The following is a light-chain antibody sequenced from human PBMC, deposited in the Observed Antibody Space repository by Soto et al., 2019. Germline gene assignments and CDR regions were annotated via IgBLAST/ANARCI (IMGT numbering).Light chain of an antibody. CDR3: QEYGSSPWT. CDR1: QSVSSY. CDR2: DAS. J-gene: IGKJ1*01. Sequence: EIVATQSPATLSLSPGERATLSCRASQSVSSYLAWYQQKPGQAPRLLIYDASNRATGIPARFSGSGSGTDFTLTISRLEPEDFAVYYCQEYGSSPWTLAQGTKVDIK. V-gene: IGKV3-11*01.